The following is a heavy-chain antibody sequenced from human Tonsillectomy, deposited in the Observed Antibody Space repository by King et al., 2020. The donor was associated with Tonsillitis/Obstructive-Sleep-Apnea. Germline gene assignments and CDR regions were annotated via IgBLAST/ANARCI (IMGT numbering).Heavy chain of an antibody. Sequence: QLQESGSGLVKPSQTLSLTCTVSGGSISSGGYYWSWIRQHPGRGLEWIGYIYYSGSTYYNPSLKSRVTISVDTSKNQFSLKLSSVTAADTAVYYCARAYYDILTGYPFDYWGQGTLVTVSS. J-gene: IGHJ4*02. D-gene: IGHD3-9*01. CDR2: IYYSGST. V-gene: IGHV4-31*03. CDR1: GGSISSGGYY. CDR3: ARAYYDILTGYPFDY.